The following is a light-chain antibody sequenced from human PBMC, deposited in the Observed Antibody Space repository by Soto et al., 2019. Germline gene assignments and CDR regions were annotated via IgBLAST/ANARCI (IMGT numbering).Light chain of an antibody. CDR1: SSNIGTNS. J-gene: IGLJ1*01. CDR2: HGD. V-gene: IGLV1-44*01. Sequence: QSVLTQPPSASGTPGQRVTISCSGSSSNIGTNSVNWYQQLPGTAPKPLIYHGDQRPSGVPDRFSGSKSGSSASLAISGLQSEDEADYYCAAWDDSLNGRVFGTGTKVTVL. CDR3: AAWDDSLNGRV.